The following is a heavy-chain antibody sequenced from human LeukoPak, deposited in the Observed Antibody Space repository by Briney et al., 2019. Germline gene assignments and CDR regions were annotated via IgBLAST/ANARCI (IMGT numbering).Heavy chain of an antibody. D-gene: IGHD3-22*01. CDR1: GYTFTSYG. Sequence: ASVKVSCKASGYTFTSYGISWVRQAPGQGLEWMGWISGYNGNTNYAQKLQGRVTMTTDTSTSTAYMELRSLRSDDTAVYYCARGGYYYDSSGYYSIYYFDYWGQGTLVTVSS. V-gene: IGHV1-18*01. CDR2: ISGYNGNT. J-gene: IGHJ4*02. CDR3: ARGGYYYDSSGYYSIYYFDY.